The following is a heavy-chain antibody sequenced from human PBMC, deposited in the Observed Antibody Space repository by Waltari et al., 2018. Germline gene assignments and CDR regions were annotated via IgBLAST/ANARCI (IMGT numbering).Heavy chain of an antibody. CDR3: ARANYYGSGSIDY. D-gene: IGHD3-10*01. CDR2: IYHSGST. CDR1: GASISRRVYY. J-gene: IGHJ4*02. Sequence: QVQLQESGPGLVKPSETLSLTCTVSGASISRRVYYWGWIRQPPGTGPEWIGSIYHSGSTYYNPSLKSRVTISVDTSKNQFSLKLSSVTAADTAVYYCARANYYGSGSIDYWGQGTLVTVSS. V-gene: IGHV4-39*07.